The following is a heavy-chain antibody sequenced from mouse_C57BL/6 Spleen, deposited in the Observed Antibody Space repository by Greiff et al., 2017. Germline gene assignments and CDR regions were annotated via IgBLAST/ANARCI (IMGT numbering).Heavy chain of an antibody. CDR2: IYPGDGDT. CDR3: ARHYYGTY. CDR1: GYAFSSYW. V-gene: IGHV1-80*01. D-gene: IGHD2-1*01. Sequence: QVQLQESGAELVKPGASVKISCKASGYAFSSYWMNWVKQRPGKGLEWIGQIYPGDGDTNYNGKFTGQATLTADKSSSTAYMRRSSLDSEDSAVYFCARHYYGTYWGQGTTLTVSA. J-gene: IGHJ2*01.